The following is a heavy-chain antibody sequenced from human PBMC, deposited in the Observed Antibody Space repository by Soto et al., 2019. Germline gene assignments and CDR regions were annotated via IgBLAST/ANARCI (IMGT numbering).Heavy chain of an antibody. CDR3: ARESVSGSYYFDY. CDR2: INNSRST. V-gene: IGHV4-61*03. D-gene: IGHD3-10*01. J-gene: IGHJ4*02. Sequence: XETLSLTCSVSGCSVSSVNYYWSWIRQPPGKGLEWIGYINNSRSTNYNPTLKSRVTISLDTSKNHFSLRMSSVTAADTAVYYCARESVSGSYYFDYWGRGTLVTVSS. CDR1: GCSVSSVNYY.